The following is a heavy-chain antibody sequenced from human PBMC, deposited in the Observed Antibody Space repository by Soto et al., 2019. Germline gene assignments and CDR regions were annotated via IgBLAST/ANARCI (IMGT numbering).Heavy chain of an antibody. V-gene: IGHV4-39*07. Sequence: SETLSLTCTVSGGSISSSSYYWGWIRQPPGKGLEWIGSIYYSGSTYYNPSLKSRVTISVDTSKNQFSLKLSSVTAADTAVYYCARSRNWVGGATDFDYWGQGTLVTVSS. CDR3: ARSRNWVGGATDFDY. CDR2: IYYSGST. D-gene: IGHD3-10*01. J-gene: IGHJ4*02. CDR1: GGSISSSSYY.